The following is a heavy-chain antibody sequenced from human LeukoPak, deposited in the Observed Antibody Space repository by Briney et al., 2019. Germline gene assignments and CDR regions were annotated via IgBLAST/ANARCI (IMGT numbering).Heavy chain of an antibody. Sequence: SETLSLTCTVSGGSISSYYWSWIRQPLGKGLEWIGYIYYSGSTNYNPSLKSRVTISVDTSKNQFSLKLSSVTAADTAVYYCARVQVDSSSVDYWGQGTLVTVSS. CDR1: GGSISSYY. CDR2: IYYSGST. J-gene: IGHJ4*02. V-gene: IGHV4-59*01. CDR3: ARVQVDSSSVDY. D-gene: IGHD6-13*01.